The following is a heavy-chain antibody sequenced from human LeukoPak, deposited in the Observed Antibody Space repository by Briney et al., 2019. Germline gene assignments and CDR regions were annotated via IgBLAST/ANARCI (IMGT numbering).Heavy chain of an antibody. CDR2: INPNSGGT. V-gene: IGHV1-2*02. Sequence: ASVKVSCKASGYTVTGYYMHWVRQAPGQGLEGMGWINPNSGGTNYAQKFQGRVTMTRDTSLSTAYMELSRLRSDDTAVYYCARDLMTYSSFDYWGQGTLVTVSS. CDR1: GYTVTGYY. CDR3: ARDLMTYSSFDY. J-gene: IGHJ4*02. D-gene: IGHD6-13*01.